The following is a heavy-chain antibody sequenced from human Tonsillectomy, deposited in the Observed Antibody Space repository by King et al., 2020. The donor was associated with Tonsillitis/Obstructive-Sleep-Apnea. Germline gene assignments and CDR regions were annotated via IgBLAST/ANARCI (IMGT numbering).Heavy chain of an antibody. J-gene: IGHJ4*02. V-gene: IGHV3-9*01. CDR3: AKDIGTYSYGYSGFDY. CDR2: ISWNSGGI. CDR1: GFTFDDYA. Sequence: VQLVESGGGLVQPGRSLRLSCAASGFTFDDYAIHWVRQAPGKGLEWVSGISWNSGGIGYADSVKGRFTISRDNAKNSLFLQMNSLRPDDTAFYYCAKDIGTYSYGYSGFDYWGQGTLVTVSS. D-gene: IGHD5-18*01.